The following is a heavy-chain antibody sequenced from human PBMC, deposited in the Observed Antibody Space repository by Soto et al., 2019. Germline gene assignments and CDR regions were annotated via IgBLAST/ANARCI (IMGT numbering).Heavy chain of an antibody. V-gene: IGHV3-48*01. J-gene: IGHJ4*02. CDR3: ARDKGRSPLEY. Sequence: EVQLVESGGGLVQPGGSLRLSCAASGFTFSSYSMNWVRQAPGKGLEWVSYISSSSSTIYYADSVKGRFTISRDNAKNSLYLQMTSLRAEDTAVYYCARDKGRSPLEYWGQGTLVTVSS. CDR2: ISSSSSTI. CDR1: GFTFSSYS. D-gene: IGHD2-15*01.